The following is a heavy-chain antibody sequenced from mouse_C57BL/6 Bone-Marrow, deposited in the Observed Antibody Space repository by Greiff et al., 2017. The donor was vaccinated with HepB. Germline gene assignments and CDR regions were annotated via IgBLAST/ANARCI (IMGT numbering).Heavy chain of an antibody. V-gene: IGHV14-2*01. J-gene: IGHJ2*01. CDR1: GFNIKDYY. CDR3: ARSDSYSNYVGYFDH. D-gene: IGHD2-5*01. CDR2: IDPEDGET. Sequence: EVKLQESGAELVKPGASVKLSCTASGFNIKDYYMHWVKQRTEQGLEWIGRIDPEDGETKYAPKFQGKATITADTSSNTAYLQLSSLTSEDTAVYYCARSDSYSNYVGYFDHWGQGTTLTVSS.